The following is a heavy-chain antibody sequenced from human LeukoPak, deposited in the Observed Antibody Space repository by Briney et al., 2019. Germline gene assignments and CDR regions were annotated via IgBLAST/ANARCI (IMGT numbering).Heavy chain of an antibody. J-gene: IGHJ5*02. D-gene: IGHD1-14*01. CDR1: GGSVSSGSYY. Sequence: PSETLSLTCTVSGGSVSSGSYYWSWIRQPPGKGLEWIGYMYYSGSTNYNPSLKSRVTISVDTSKNQFSLKLSSVTAADTAVYYCARASPTTNKGAYGWFDPWGQGTLVTVSS. V-gene: IGHV4-61*01. CDR2: MYYSGST. CDR3: ARASPTTNKGAYGWFDP.